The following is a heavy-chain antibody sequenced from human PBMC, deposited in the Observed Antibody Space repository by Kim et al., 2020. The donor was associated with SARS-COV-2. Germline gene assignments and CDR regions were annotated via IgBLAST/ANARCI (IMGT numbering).Heavy chain of an antibody. CDR2: IDPHDFEV. Sequence: GESLKIFCQISGYKFTNYWIAWVRQMLGKGLEWMGIIDPHDFEVRYNPSFQDQVTLEVDTPINTAYLQWSSLRASDTAIYFCARQYNGREPTAFAFWGQG. CDR1: GYKFTNYW. J-gene: IGHJ3*01. V-gene: IGHV5-51*01. D-gene: IGHD1-1*01. CDR3: ARQYNGREPTAFAF.